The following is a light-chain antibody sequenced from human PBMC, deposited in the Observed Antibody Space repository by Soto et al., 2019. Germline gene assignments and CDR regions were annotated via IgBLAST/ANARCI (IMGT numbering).Light chain of an antibody. CDR2: GAS. CDR3: QHFGNSLWT. V-gene: IGKV3-20*01. Sequence: EIVLTPSPGTLSLSPGGRGNLPCRASQSVASRNLAWYQQKSGQAPRLLIYGASSRAIHTPDRFSGSGSGTDFTLTISGLEPEDFAVYYCQHFGNSLWTFGQGTKVDIK. J-gene: IGKJ1*01. CDR1: QSVASRN.